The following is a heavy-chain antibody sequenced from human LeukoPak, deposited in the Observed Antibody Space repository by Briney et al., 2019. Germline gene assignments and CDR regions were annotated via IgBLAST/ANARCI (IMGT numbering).Heavy chain of an antibody. CDR3: ADYDFDY. Sequence: GGSLRLSCAASGFTFSRYSMNWVRQAPGKGLEWVSYISSSSTIYYAGSVKGRFTIPRDNAKNSLYLQMNSLRAEDTAVYYCADYDFDYWGQGTLVTVSS. CDR1: GFTFSRYS. J-gene: IGHJ4*02. CDR2: ISSSSTI. D-gene: IGHD4/OR15-4a*01. V-gene: IGHV3-48*01.